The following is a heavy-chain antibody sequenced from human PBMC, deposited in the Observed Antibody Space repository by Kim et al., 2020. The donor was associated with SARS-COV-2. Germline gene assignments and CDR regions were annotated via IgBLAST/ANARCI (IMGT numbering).Heavy chain of an antibody. D-gene: IGHD5-18*01. J-gene: IGHJ4*02. CDR3: ARVSRGYSYGYY. V-gene: IGHV4-34*01. CDR2: INHSGST. CDR1: GGSFSGYY. Sequence: SETLSLTCAVYGGSFSGYYWSWIRQPPGKGLEWIGAINHSGSTNYNPSLKSRVTISVDTSKNQFSLKLSSVTAANTAVSYCARVSRGYSYGYYWGQGTLV.